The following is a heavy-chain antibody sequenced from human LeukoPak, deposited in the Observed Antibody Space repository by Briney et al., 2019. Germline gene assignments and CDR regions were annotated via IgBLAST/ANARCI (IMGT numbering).Heavy chain of an antibody. CDR2: IYYSGST. CDR3: ARGLSYGDYFDY. CDR1: GGSISTYY. Sequence: SETLSLTCTVSGGSISTYYWSWIRQSPGKGLEWIGSIYYSGSTNYNPSLKSRVTISVDTSKNLFSLNMTSVTAADRAVYYCARGLSYGDYFDYWGRGTLVPVSS. D-gene: IGHD4-17*01. V-gene: IGHV4-59*08. J-gene: IGHJ4*02.